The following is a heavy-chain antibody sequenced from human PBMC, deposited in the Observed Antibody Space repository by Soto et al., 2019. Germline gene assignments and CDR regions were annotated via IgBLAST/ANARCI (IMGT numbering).Heavy chain of an antibody. Sequence: PSETLSLTCSVSGGSISGYFWSWIRQSPGKGLEWIGDVYYSGYTNYNPSLKSPVTISVDTSKNQISPKVSSVTAADSAVYFCARGPRDDYGDSEYPRWFDSWGQGTLVTVSS. CDR3: ARGPRDDYGDSEYPRWFDS. CDR2: VYYSGYT. CDR1: GGSISGYF. J-gene: IGHJ5*01. D-gene: IGHD4-17*01. V-gene: IGHV4-59*01.